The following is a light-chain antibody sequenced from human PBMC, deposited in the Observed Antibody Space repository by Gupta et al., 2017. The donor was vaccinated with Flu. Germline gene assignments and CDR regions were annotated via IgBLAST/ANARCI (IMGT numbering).Light chain of an antibody. Sequence: QAVVTQEPSLTVSPGGTVTLTCGSNTGPVTSGHYVYWFQQKPGQVPRTLSYDTWNKHSWTPARVSGSLHGDKDAMNRSGAQAEDEDAYSGLHAYPHPLVFGGETKLTVL. J-gene: IGLJ3*02. CDR3: LHAYPHPLV. CDR1: TGPVTSGHY. V-gene: IGLV7-46*01. CDR2: DTW.